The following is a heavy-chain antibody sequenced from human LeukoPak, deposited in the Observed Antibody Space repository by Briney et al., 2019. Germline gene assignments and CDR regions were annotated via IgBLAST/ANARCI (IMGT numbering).Heavy chain of an antibody. Sequence: ASVNVSCKTSGYSFTAFYIHWVRQAPGQGLEWMGWIHPRRGDTNYAQKFQGRVTMTRDTSISTAHLDLSSLRSDDTAVYYCARDGDYGTGSYYRGCIDSWGQGTPVTVSP. D-gene: IGHD3-10*01. J-gene: IGHJ4*02. V-gene: IGHV1-2*02. CDR3: ARDGDYGTGSYYRGCIDS. CDR1: GYSFTAFY. CDR2: IHPRRGDT.